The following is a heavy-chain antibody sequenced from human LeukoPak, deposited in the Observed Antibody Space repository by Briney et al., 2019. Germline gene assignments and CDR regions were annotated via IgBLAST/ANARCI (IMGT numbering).Heavy chain of an antibody. Sequence: ASVKVSCKTSGYTFTRYGVSWVRQAPGHGLEWMGWISTYNGNRKYGQRLQGRVTMATDTSTNTAYMELRSLRSEDTAVYYCARSRNLSVEGYYYYYMDVWGKGTTVTVSS. V-gene: IGHV1-18*01. CDR1: GYTFTRYG. J-gene: IGHJ6*03. CDR3: ARSRNLSVEGYYYYYMDV. CDR2: ISTYNGNR. D-gene: IGHD5-24*01.